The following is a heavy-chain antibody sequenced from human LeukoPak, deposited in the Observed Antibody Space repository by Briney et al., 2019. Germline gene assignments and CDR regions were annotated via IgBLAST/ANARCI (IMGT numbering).Heavy chain of an antibody. D-gene: IGHD3-10*01. CDR3: ARAYYYGSGRVFDY. V-gene: IGHV3-33*01. CDR1: GFTFSSYG. J-gene: IGHJ4*02. Sequence: GRSLRLSCAASGFTFSSYGMHWVRQAPGEGLEWVAVIWYDGSNKYYADSVKGRFTISRDNFKNTLYLQMNSLRAEDTAVYYCARAYYYGSGRVFDYWGQGTLVTVSS. CDR2: IWYDGSNK.